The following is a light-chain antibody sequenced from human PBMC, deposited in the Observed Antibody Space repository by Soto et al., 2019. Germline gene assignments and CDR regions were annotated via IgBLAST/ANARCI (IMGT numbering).Light chain of an antibody. V-gene: IGLV2-14*01. CDR3: SSYTSSSTLEV. CDR2: EVS. J-gene: IGLJ1*01. CDR1: SSDVGGYNY. Sequence: QSVLTQPASVPGSPGQSITISCTGTSSDVGGYNYVSWYQQHPGKAPKLMIYEVSNRPSGVSNRFSGSKSGNTASLTISGLQAEDEGDYYCSSYTSSSTLEVFGTGTKVTVL.